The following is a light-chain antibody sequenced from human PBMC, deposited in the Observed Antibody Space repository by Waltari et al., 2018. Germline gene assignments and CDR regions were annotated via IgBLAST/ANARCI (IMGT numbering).Light chain of an antibody. CDR2: GAS. Sequence: DIVLTQSPGTLSLSPGERATLSCRASQSVTSISLSWYQQKPGQAPMLLIDGASNRATGIPDRCSGSGSGTDFTLTNSRLEPEDFAVYYCQQYDGIVLTFGGGTKVEI. CDR1: QSVTSIS. CDR3: QQYDGIVLT. V-gene: IGKV3-20*01. J-gene: IGKJ4*01.